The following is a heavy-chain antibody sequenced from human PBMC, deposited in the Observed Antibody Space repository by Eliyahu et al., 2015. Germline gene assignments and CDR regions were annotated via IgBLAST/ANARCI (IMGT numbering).Heavy chain of an antibody. D-gene: IGHD3-10*01. V-gene: IGHV3-23*01. Sequence: EVQLLESGGGLVQPGGSLRLSCVASGFTXSXYSMGXVPQAPGKGLEWVSGISGSGGSNTYYADSVKGRFTISRDNSKNTLYLQMNSLRAEDTAIYYCAKTYYYGSGSGWFDPWGQGTLVTVSS. J-gene: IGHJ5*02. CDR1: GFTXSXYS. CDR3: AKTYYYGSGSGWFDP. CDR2: ISGSGGSNT.